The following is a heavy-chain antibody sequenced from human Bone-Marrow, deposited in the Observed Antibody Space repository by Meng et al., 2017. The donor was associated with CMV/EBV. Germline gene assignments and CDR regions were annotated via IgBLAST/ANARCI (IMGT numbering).Heavy chain of an antibody. CDR1: GFTFSRFG. V-gene: IGHV3-23*01. D-gene: IGHD3-22*01. CDR2: MSGGNM. J-gene: IGHJ6*02. CDR3: AKTLSNTYYYTYYYHGMDV. Sequence: GESLKISCAASGFTFSRFGMSWVRQAPGKGLEWVSAMSGGNMYYADSVKGRFTISRDNPKNTLYLEMNSLSAEDTAVYYCAKTLSNTYYYTYYYHGMDVWGQGTKVTVSS.